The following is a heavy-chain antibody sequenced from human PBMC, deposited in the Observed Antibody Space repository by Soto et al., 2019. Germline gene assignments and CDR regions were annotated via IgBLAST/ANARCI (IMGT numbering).Heavy chain of an antibody. CDR3: ARDGGVHFDY. CDR2: ITRDGSST. J-gene: IGHJ4*02. Sequence: GGSLRLSCAASGFTFSSHWMHWVRQAPGKGLVWVSRITRDGSSTTYADSVKGRFTISRDNAKNTVYLQMNSLRAEDTAVYYCARDGGVHFDYWGQGTLVTVSS. V-gene: IGHV3-74*01. D-gene: IGHD3-16*01. CDR1: GFTFSSHW.